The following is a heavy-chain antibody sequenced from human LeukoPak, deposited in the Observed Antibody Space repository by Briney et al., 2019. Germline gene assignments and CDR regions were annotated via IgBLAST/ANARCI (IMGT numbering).Heavy chain of an antibody. J-gene: IGHJ4*02. V-gene: IGHV3-7*01. CDR2: IKEDGSEK. CDR1: GFAFSSYW. CDR3: ARDPLRRYDY. Sequence: GGSLRLSCAASGFAFSSYWMTWVRQAPGKGLEWVATIKEDGSEKYYVDSVKGRFTISRDNAKNSLYLQMNSLRGEDTAVYYCARDPLRRYDYWGQGTLVTVSS. D-gene: IGHD3-9*01.